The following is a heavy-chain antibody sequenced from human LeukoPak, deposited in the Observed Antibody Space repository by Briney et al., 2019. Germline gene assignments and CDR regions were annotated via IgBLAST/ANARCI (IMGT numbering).Heavy chain of an antibody. V-gene: IGHV4-34*01. CDR2: IST. CDR1: GGSFSGYY. Sequence: SETLSLTCAVYGGSFSGYYWSWIRQPPGKGLEWIGEISTNYNPSLKSRVTISVDTSKNQFSLKLSSVTAADTAVYYCARGRDVGGYCSSTSRYPFDYWGQGTLVTVSS. J-gene: IGHJ4*02. CDR3: ARGRDVGGYCSSTSRYPFDY. D-gene: IGHD2-2*01.